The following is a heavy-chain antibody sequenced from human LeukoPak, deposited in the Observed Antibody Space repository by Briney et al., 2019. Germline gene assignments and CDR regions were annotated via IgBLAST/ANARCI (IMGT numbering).Heavy chain of an antibody. CDR3: ARDLRNWFDP. V-gene: IGHV4-59*01. J-gene: IGHJ5*02. Sequence: SETLSLTCTVSGGSISSYYWSWIRQPPGKGLEWIGYIYYSGSTNYNPSLESRVTISVDTSKNQFSLKLSSVTAADTAVYYCARDLRNWFDPWGQGTLVTVSS. CDR1: GGSISSYY. CDR2: IYYSGST.